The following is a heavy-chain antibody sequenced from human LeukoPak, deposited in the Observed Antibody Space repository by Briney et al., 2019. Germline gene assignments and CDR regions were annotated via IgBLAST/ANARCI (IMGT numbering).Heavy chain of an antibody. CDR3: ARSSQATLYDYVWGSYRRVFDY. V-gene: IGHV1-8*03. D-gene: IGHD3-16*02. J-gene: IGHJ4*02. CDR2: MNPNSGNT. CDR1: GYTFTSYD. Sequence: ASVKVSCKASGYTFTSYDINWVRQATGQGLERMGWMNPNSGNTGYAQKFQGRVTITRNTSISTAYMELSSLRSEDTAVYYCARSSQATLYDYVWGSYRRVFDYWGQGTLVTVSS.